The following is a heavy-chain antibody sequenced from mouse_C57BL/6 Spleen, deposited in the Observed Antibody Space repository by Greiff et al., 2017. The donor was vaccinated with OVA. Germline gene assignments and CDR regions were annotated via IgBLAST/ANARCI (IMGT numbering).Heavy chain of an antibody. CDR2: IYPGDGDT. CDR3: ARSEAYYYGPYFDY. CDR1: GYAFSSYW. J-gene: IGHJ2*01. D-gene: IGHD1-1*01. V-gene: IGHV1-80*01. Sequence: QVQLKQSGAELVKPGASVKISCKASGYAFSSYWMNWVKQRPGKGLEWIGQIYPGDGDTNYNGKFKGKATLTADQSSSTAYMQLSSLTSEDSAVYFCARSEAYYYGPYFDYWGQGTTLTVSS.